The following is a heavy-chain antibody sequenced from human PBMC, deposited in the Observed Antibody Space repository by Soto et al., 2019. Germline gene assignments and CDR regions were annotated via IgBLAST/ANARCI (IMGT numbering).Heavy chain of an antibody. CDR3: ARVTLKAGNWFDP. Sequence: SVKVSCKASGYTFTDYFIHWVRQAPGQGFELMGWINPNSRGTNYAPKFQGRVTMTRDTSNSTAYMELRGLRSDVTAVYYCARVTLKAGNWFDPWGQGXLVTVYS. CDR1: GYTFTDYF. V-gene: IGHV1-2*02. J-gene: IGHJ5*02. CDR2: INPNSRGT.